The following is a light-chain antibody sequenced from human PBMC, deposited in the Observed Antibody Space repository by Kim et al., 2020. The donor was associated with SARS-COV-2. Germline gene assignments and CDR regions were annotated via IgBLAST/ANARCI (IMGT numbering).Light chain of an antibody. CDR2: KAS. Sequence: AAVGDRVTITCRASQSINNWLAWYQQKPGKAPKLLIYKASSLERGVPSRFSGSGSGTEFTLTISSLQPDDFASYYCQHYNGYPITFGGGTKVDIK. J-gene: IGKJ4*01. CDR3: QHYNGYPIT. CDR1: QSINNW. V-gene: IGKV1-5*03.